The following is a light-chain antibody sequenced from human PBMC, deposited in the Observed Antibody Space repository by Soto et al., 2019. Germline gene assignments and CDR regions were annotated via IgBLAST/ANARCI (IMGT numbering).Light chain of an antibody. CDR3: QQSSTTPWT. Sequence: DIQMTQSPSSLSASVGDRVTITCRASQSISTYLNWFQQKPGRAPKLLIYLTSTLQSGVPSRFSGSGSGTDFTLTISMLQPEDFASYYCQQSSTTPWTFGQGTKVDVK. J-gene: IGKJ1*01. CDR2: LTS. CDR1: QSISTY. V-gene: IGKV1-39*01.